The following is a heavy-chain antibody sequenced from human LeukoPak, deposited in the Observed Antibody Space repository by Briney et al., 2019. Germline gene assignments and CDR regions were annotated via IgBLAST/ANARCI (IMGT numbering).Heavy chain of an antibody. CDR2: IYSGGAT. J-gene: IGHJ4*02. Sequence: GGSLRLSCAASGFIVSDDYISWVRQTPGKGLEWVSVIYSGGATFYADSVKGRFTISRDNSKNTVHLQMNSLRAEDTAVYYCASGGKYCTGGAWYGDWGQGTLVTVSS. D-gene: IGHD2-8*02. V-gene: IGHV3-53*01. CDR3: ASGGKYCTGGAWYGD. CDR1: GFIVSDDY.